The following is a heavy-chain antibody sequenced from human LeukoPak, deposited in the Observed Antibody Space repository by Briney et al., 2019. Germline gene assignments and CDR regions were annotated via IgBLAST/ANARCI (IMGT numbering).Heavy chain of an antibody. CDR2: INHSGST. CDR3: ARRSYRSRFDP. D-gene: IGHD1-26*01. Sequence: PSETLSLTCTVSGGSISSSSYYWGWIRQPPGKGLEWIGEINHSGSTNYNPSLKSRVTISVDTSKNQFSLKLSSVTAADTAVYYCARRSYRSRFDPWGQGTLVTVSS. CDR1: GGSISSSSYY. V-gene: IGHV4-39*07. J-gene: IGHJ5*02.